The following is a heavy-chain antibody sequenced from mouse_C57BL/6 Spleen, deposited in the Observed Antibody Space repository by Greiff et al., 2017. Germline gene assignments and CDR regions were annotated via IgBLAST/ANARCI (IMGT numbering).Heavy chain of an antibody. CDR1: GFTFSDYY. Sequence: EVKLMESGGGLVQPGGSLKLSCAASGFTFSDYYMYWVRQTPEKRLEWVAYISNGGGSTYYPDTVKGRFTISRDNAKNTLYLQMSRLKSEDTAMYYCARSSSYYCDYWGQGTTRTVSS. CDR3: ARSSSYYCDY. D-gene: IGHD1-1*01. J-gene: IGHJ2*01. V-gene: IGHV5-12*01. CDR2: ISNGGGST.